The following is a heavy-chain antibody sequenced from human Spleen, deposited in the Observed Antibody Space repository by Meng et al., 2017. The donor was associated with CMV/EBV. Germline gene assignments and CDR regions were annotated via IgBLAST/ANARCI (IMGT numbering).Heavy chain of an antibody. CDR2: IRGSGTTT. V-gene: IGHV3-11*04. D-gene: IGHD5-12*01. J-gene: IGHJ4*02. CDR3: VLRAGYD. Sequence: GESLKISCAASGFIFSDHHMDWFRQAPGKGLEWISYIRGSGTTTDYANSVKGRFTISRDNAKNSLFLHMYNLRAEDTAVYFCVLRAGYDWGPGTLVTVSS. CDR1: GFIFSDHH.